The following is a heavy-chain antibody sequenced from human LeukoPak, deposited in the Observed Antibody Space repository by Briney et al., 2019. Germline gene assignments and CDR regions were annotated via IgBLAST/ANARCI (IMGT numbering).Heavy chain of an antibody. CDR2: INPNSGGT. J-gene: IGHJ6*03. Sequence: ASVKVSCKASGYTFTGYYMHWVRQAPGQGLEWMGWINPNSGGTNYAQKFQGRVTMTRDTSISTAYMELSSLRSDDTAVYYCARDGWYKSYMDVWGQGTTVTVSS. D-gene: IGHD6-19*01. CDR1: GYTFTGYY. V-gene: IGHV1-2*02. CDR3: ARDGWYKSYMDV.